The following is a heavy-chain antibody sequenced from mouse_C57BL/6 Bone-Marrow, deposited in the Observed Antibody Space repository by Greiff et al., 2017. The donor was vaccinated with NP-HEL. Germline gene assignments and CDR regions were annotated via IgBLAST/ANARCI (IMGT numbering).Heavy chain of an antibody. CDR3: ARSDDYPSEGYFDY. V-gene: IGHV1-82*01. CDR2: IYPGDGDT. Sequence: QVQLQQSGPELVKPGASVKISCKASGYAFSSSWMNWVKQRPGKGLEWMGRIYPGDGDTNYNGKFKGKATLTADKSSSTAYMQLSSLTSEDSAVYFCARSDDYPSEGYFDYWGQGTTLTVSS. CDR1: GYAFSSSW. D-gene: IGHD2-13*01. J-gene: IGHJ2*01.